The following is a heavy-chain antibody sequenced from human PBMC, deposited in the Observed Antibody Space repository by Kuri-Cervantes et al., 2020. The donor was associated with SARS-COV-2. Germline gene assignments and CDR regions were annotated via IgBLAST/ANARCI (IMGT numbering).Heavy chain of an antibody. CDR2: IYYSGST. Sequence: SETLSLTCAVSGYSISSGDYYWSWIRQPPGKGLEWIGYIYYSGSTYYNPSLKSRVTISVDTSKNQFSLKLSSVTAADTAVYYCARGGAEYYYYYMDVWGKGTTVTVSS. CDR1: GYSISSGDYY. J-gene: IGHJ6*03. D-gene: IGHD3-16*01. V-gene: IGHV4-30-4*08. CDR3: ARGGAEYYYYYMDV.